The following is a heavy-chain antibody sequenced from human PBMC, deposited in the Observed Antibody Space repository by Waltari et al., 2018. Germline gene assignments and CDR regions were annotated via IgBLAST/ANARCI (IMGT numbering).Heavy chain of an antibody. V-gene: IGHV1-69*04. D-gene: IGHD2-21*01. Sequence: QVQLVQSGAEVKKPGSSVKVSCKASGGTFSSYAISWVRQAPGQGLEWMGGIIPILGIANYAQKFQGRVTMTRNTSISTAYMELSSLRSEDTAVYYSARGGGEGDFDYWGQGTLVTVSS. CDR1: GGTFSSYA. CDR3: ARGGGEGDFDY. J-gene: IGHJ4*02. CDR2: IIPILGIA.